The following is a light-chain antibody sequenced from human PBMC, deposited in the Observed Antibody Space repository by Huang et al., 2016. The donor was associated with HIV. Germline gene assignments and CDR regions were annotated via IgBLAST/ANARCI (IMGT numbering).Light chain of an antibody. CDR3: QQRSNWPPLFT. V-gene: IGKV3-11*01. J-gene: IGKJ3*01. Sequence: EIVLTQSPATLSLSPGERATLSCRASQSITTYLAWYQQKPGQAPRLLIYDASNRATGIQARFSGSGSGTDFTLTISSLEPEDVAIYYCQQRSNWPPLFTFGPGTKVDIK. CDR2: DAS. CDR1: QSITTY.